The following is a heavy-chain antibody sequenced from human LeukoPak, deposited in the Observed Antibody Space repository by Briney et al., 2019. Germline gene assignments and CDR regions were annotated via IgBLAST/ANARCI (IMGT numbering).Heavy chain of an antibody. CDR3: AQEYSYAY. CDR1: GFTFSNYA. CDR2: ISGSGGST. J-gene: IGHJ4*02. Sequence: GGSLTLSCAASGFTFSNYAMSCVRQAPGKGLQWVSGISGSGGSTYYADSVKGRLTISRDNSKHTLYLQMTSLRAEDTAVYYCAQEYSYAYWGPRTLVTVSS. V-gene: IGHV3-23*01. D-gene: IGHD5-18*01.